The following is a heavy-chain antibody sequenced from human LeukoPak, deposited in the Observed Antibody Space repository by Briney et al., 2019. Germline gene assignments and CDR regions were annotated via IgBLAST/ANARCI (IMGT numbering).Heavy chain of an antibody. D-gene: IGHD1-26*01. J-gene: IGHJ6*03. CDR1: GFTFSSYA. Sequence: GSLRLSCAASGFTFSSYAMSWVRQAPGKGLEWIGSIYHSGSTYYNPSLKSRVTISVDTSKNQFSLKLSSVTAADTAVYYCARDGGSYYYYYMDVWGKGTTVTVSS. V-gene: IGHV4-38-2*02. CDR2: IYHSGST. CDR3: ARDGGSYYYYYMDV.